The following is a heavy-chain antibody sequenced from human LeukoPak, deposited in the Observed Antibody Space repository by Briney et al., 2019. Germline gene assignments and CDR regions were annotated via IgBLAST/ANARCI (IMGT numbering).Heavy chain of an antibody. V-gene: IGHV3-48*01. Sequence: GGSLRLSCAASGFTFSSYSMNWVRQAPGKGLEWVSYISSSSSTIYYADSVKGRFTISRDNAKNSLYLQMNSLRAEDTAVYYCARDPIVVVPAAYSHYMDVWGKGTTVTVSS. J-gene: IGHJ6*03. CDR1: GFTFSSYS. CDR3: ARDPIVVVPAAYSHYMDV. D-gene: IGHD2-2*01. CDR2: ISSSSSTI.